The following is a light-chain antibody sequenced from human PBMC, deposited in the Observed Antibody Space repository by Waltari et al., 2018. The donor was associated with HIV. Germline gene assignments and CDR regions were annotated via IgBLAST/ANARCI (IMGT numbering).Light chain of an antibody. V-gene: IGKV3-15*01. CDR1: QSVGSN. CDR3: QQFNNWPYT. CDR2: AAA. Sequence: PGERVTLSCWASQSVGSNLAWYQHKVGQAPRLLIHAAATRATDIPARISGSGSGTEFALTITRLQSEDSAVYYCQQFNNWPYTFGQGTKLEIK. J-gene: IGKJ2*01.